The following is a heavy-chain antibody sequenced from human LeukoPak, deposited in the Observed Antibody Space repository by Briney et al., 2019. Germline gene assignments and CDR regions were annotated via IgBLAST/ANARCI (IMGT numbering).Heavy chain of an antibody. CDR1: GASFSGYY. CDR3: ARSYGSGSYPWFDP. J-gene: IGHJ5*02. Sequence: SETLSLTCAVYGASFSGYYWSWIRQPPGKGLEWIGRIYSSGSTNYNPSLKSRVTMSVDTSKNQFSLKLSSVTAADTAVYYCARSYGSGSYPWFDPWGQGTLVTVSS. D-gene: IGHD3-10*01. CDR2: IYSSGST. V-gene: IGHV4-59*10.